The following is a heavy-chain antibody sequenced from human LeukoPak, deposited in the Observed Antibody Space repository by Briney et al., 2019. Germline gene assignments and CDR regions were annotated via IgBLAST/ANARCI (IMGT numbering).Heavy chain of an antibody. CDR3: ARHSLIGTTPFDY. D-gene: IGHD1-20*01. CDR1: GYSFISFY. Sequence: ASAKVSCKASGYSFISFYIHWVRQAPGQGLEWMGVTNPSGGSTAYAQQFQGRVTMTRDTSTSTVYMELSSLRSEDTAVYYCARHSLIGTTPFDYWGQGTLVTVSS. J-gene: IGHJ4*02. V-gene: IGHV1-46*01. CDR2: TNPSGGST.